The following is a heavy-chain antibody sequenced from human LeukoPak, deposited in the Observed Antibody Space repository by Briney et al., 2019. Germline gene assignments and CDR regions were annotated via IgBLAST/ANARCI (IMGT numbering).Heavy chain of an antibody. CDR3: AKVGWFGELSFYYYYMDV. D-gene: IGHD3-10*01. CDR2: ISGSGGST. CDR1: GFTFSNYG. J-gene: IGHJ6*03. Sequence: GGSLRLSCAASGFTFSNYGMHWVRQAPGKGLEWVSAISGSGGSTYYADSVKGRFTISRDNSKNTLYLQMNSLRAEDTAVYYCAKVGWFGELSFYYYYMDVWGKGTTVTISS. V-gene: IGHV3-23*01.